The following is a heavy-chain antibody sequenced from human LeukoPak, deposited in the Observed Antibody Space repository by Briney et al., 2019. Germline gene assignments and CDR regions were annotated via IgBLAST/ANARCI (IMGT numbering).Heavy chain of an antibody. CDR2: IXXXXST. CDR1: XGSISSYY. D-gene: IGHD5-12*01. Sequence: SETLSLTCTVSXGSISSYYXXWIRQPPXXXXXXXXXIXXXXSTNYNPSLKSRVTISVDTSKNQFSLKLSSVTAADTAVYYCARHSRPSGYDFFLSFYYLDYWGQGTLVTVSS. CDR3: ARHSRPSGYDFFLSFYYLDY. V-gene: IGHV4-59*08. J-gene: IGHJ4*02.